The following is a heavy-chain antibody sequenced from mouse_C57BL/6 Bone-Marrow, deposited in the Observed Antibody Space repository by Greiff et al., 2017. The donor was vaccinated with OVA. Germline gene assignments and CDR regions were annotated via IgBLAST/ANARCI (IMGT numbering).Heavy chain of an antibody. J-gene: IGHJ4*01. CDR1: GYTFTDYN. CDR3: ARRLWLRRVYYAMDY. V-gene: IGHV1-22*01. D-gene: IGHD2-2*01. Sequence: EVMLVESGPELVKPGASVKMSCKASGYTFTDYNMHWVKQSHGKSLEWIGYINPNNGGTSYNQKFKGKATLTVNKSSSTAYMELRSLTSEDSAVYYCARRLWLRRVYYAMDYWGQGTSVTVSS. CDR2: INPNNGGT.